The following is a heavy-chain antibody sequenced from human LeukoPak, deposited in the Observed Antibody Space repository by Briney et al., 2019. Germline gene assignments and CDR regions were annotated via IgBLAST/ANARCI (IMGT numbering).Heavy chain of an antibody. V-gene: IGHV3-30*02. Sequence: GGSLRLSCAASGFTFSSYGMHWVRQAPGKGLEWVAFIRCDGSNKYYADSVKGRFTISRDNSKNTLYLQMNSLRAEDTAVYYCARTPRTARGPLDRFGGQGTLVTVSS. CDR3: ARTPRTARGPLDRF. CDR1: GFTFSSYG. D-gene: IGHD2-21*02. CDR2: IRCDGSNK. J-gene: IGHJ4*02.